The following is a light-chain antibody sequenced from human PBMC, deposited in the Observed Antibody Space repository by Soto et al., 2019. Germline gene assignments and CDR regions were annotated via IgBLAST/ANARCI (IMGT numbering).Light chain of an antibody. J-gene: IGKJ2*01. Sequence: DVVMTQSPLSLPVTLGQPASISCRSTQGLVHSDGDTYLNWFQQRPGQSPRRLIYKVSNRDSGVPDRFSGSGSGTDFTLKISRVEAEAVGVYYCMQGTHWPRTFGQGTKQAIK. CDR3: MQGTHWPRT. CDR2: KVS. CDR1: QGLVHSDGDTY. V-gene: IGKV2-30*02.